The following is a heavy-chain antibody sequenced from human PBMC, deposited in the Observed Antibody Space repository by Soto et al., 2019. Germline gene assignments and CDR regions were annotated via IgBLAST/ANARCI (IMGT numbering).Heavy chain of an antibody. CDR3: ARVLYRYFDY. CDR1: GGSISSGGYY. V-gene: IGHV4-31*03. D-gene: IGHD1-26*01. Sequence: PSETLSLTCTVSGGSISSGGYYWSWIRQHPGKGLEWIGYIYYSGSTYYNPSLKGRVTISVDTSKNQFSLKLSSVTAADTAVYYCARVLYRYFDYWGQGTPVTVSS. CDR2: IYYSGST. J-gene: IGHJ4*02.